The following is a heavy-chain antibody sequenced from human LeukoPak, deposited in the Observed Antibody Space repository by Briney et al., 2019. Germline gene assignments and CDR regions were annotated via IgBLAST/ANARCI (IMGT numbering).Heavy chain of an antibody. J-gene: IGHJ5*02. D-gene: IGHD3-3*01. CDR2: IIPIFGTA. V-gene: IGHV1-69*06. CDR1: GGTFSSYA. CDR3: ARSGGSRNGDFWSGYYVRWFDP. Sequence: SVKVSCKASGGTFSSYAISWVRQAPGQGLEWMGGIIPIFGTANYAQKFQGRVTITANKSTSTAYMELSSLRSEDTAVYYCARSGGSRNGDFWSGYYVRWFDPWGQGTLVTVSS.